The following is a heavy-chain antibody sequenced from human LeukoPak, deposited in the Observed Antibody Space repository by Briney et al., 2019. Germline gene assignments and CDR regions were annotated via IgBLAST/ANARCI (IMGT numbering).Heavy chain of an antibody. D-gene: IGHD4-17*01. CDR1: GGSISSGDYY. Sequence: SETLSLTCTVSGGSISSGDYYWSWIRQPPGKGLEWIGYIYYSGSTNYNPSLKSRVTISVDTSKNQFSLKLSSVTAADTAVYYCARDDYGDYFDYWGQGTLVTVSS. V-gene: IGHV4-61*08. CDR2: IYYSGST. J-gene: IGHJ4*02. CDR3: ARDDYGDYFDY.